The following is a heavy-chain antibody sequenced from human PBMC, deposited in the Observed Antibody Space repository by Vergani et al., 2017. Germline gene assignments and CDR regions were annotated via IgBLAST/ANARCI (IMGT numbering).Heavy chain of an antibody. CDR3: ARGTAMAPEFDY. D-gene: IGHD5-18*01. Sequence: QVQLQESGPGLVKPSQTLSLTCTVSGGSISSGSYYWSWIRQPAGKGLEWIGRSYTSGSTNYNPSRKSRVTISVDTSKNQFSLKLSCVTAADTAVYYCARGTAMAPEFDYWGQGSLVTVYS. V-gene: IGHV4-61*02. CDR2: SYTSGST. J-gene: IGHJ4*02. CDR1: GGSISSGSYY.